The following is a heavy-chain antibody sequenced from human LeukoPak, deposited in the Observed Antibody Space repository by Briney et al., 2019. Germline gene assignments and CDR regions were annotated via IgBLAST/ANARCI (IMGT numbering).Heavy chain of an antibody. Sequence: ASVKVSCKASGYTLTNYGISWVRHAPGQGLECVGWISVYNGNTRYTQNLQGRVTMTTDTSTSTAYMELRSLRSDDTAVYYCARRGYRAHASGDDAFDIWGQGTMVTVSS. CDR2: ISVYNGNT. V-gene: IGHV1-18*04. CDR3: ARRGYRAHASGDDAFDI. CDR1: GYTLTNYG. D-gene: IGHD5-18*01. J-gene: IGHJ3*02.